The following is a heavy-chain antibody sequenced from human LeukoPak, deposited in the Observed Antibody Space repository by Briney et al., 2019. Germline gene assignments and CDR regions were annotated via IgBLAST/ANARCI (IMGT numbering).Heavy chain of an antibody. CDR2: INPSGGST. D-gene: IGHD6-19*01. CDR1: GYTFTSYY. CDR3: ARGMAGAGGYYYGMAV. J-gene: IGHJ6*02. Sequence: ASVKVSCKASGYTFTSYYMHWVRQAPGQGLEWMGIINPSGGSTSYAQKFQGRVTMTRDTSTSTVYMELCSLRSEDTAVYYCARGMAGAGGYYYGMAVWGQGTTVTVSS. V-gene: IGHV1-46*01.